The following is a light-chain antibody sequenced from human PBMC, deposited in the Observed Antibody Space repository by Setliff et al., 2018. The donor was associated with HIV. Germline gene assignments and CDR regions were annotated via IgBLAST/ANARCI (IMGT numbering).Light chain of an antibody. CDR1: SSDVGGYNY. V-gene: IGLV2-8*01. J-gene: IGLJ1*01. CDR2: EVS. CDR3: SSYAGSNNYV. Sequence: ALTQPPSASGSPGQSVTISCTGTSSDVGGYNYVSWYQQHPGKAPKLMIYEVSKRPSGVPDRFSGSKSGNTASLTVSGLQAEDEADYYCSSYAGSNNYVFGTGTKVTVL.